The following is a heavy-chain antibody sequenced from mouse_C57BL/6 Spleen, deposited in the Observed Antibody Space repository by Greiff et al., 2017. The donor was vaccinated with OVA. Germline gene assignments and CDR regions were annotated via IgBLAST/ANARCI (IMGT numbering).Heavy chain of an antibody. CDR2: IYPGSGST. Sequence: QVQLQQPGAELVKPGASVKMSCKASGYTFTSYWITWVKQRPGQGLEWIGDIYPGSGSTNYNEKFKSKATLTVDTSSSTAYMQLSSLTSEDSAVYYCARKDGYYEGYYFDYWGQGTTLTVSS. V-gene: IGHV1-55*01. D-gene: IGHD2-3*01. CDR1: GYTFTSYW. CDR3: ARKDGYYEGYYFDY. J-gene: IGHJ2*01.